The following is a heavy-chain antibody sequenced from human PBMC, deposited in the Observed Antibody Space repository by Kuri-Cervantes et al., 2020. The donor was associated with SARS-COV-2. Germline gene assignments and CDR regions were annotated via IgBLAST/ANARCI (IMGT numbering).Heavy chain of an antibody. V-gene: IGHV3-30*03. CDR1: GFTFSSYG. J-gene: IGHJ6*02. D-gene: IGHD2-15*01. Sequence: GESLKISCAASGFTFSSYGMHWVRQAPGKGLEWVAVISYDGSNKYYADSVKGRFTISRDNAKNSLYLQMNSLRAEDTAVYYCARDDIVVVVAATRTRYYYYGMDVWGQGTTVTVSS. CDR3: ARDDIVVVVAATRTRYYYYGMDV. CDR2: ISYDGSNK.